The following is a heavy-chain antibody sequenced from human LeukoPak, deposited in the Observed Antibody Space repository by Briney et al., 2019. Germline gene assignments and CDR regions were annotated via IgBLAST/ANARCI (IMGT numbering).Heavy chain of an antibody. D-gene: IGHD2-15*01. CDR3: ARDGRPASGRLDY. CDR2: INPSGGST. Sequence: GASVKVSCKVSGYTLTELSMHWVRQAPGQGHEWMGIINPSGGSTSYAQKFQGRVTMTRDTSTSTVYMELSSLRSEDTAVYYCARDGRPASGRLDYWGQGTLVTVSS. J-gene: IGHJ4*02. V-gene: IGHV1-46*01. CDR1: GYTLTELS.